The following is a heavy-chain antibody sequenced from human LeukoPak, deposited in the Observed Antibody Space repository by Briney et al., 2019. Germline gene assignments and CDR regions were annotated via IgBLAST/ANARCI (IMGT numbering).Heavy chain of an antibody. CDR2: ISSSSSTM. D-gene: IGHD6-13*01. Sequence: GGSLRLSRAASGFIFSSCAMNWVRQALGKGLEWVSYISSSSSTMYYGDSVKGRFTISRDNAKNSLYLQMNSLRDEDTAVYSCATGASTWTNYFHYWGQGILVTVSS. V-gene: IGHV3-48*02. CDR3: ATGASTWTNYFHY. CDR1: GFIFSSCA. J-gene: IGHJ4*02.